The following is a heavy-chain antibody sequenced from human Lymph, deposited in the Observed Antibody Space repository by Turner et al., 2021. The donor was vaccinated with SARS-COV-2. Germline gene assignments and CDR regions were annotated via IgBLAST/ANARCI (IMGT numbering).Heavy chain of an antibody. CDR3: AREDAIMITFGGVGGGMDV. V-gene: IGHV3-74*01. J-gene: IGHJ6*02. CDR1: GFTFNIYW. Sequence: EVQLVESGGGLVQPGGSLRLSCAASGFTFNIYWMHWVRQAPGKGLGWVSRINSDGSRTSYADSVKGRFTISRDNAKNTLYLQMNSLRAEDTAVYYCAREDAIMITFGGVGGGMDVWGQGTTVTVSS. D-gene: IGHD3-16*01. CDR2: INSDGSRT.